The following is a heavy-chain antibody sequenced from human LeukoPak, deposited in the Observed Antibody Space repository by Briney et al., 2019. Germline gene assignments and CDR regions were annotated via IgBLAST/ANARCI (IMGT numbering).Heavy chain of an antibody. J-gene: IGHJ3*02. CDR2: IYSGGCT. CDR3: ARDYTVVTMGAFDI. Sequence: GGSLRLSCAASGFTVSSNYMSWVRQAPGKGLEWVSVIYSGGCTYYADSVKGRFTISRDNSKNTLYLQMNSLRAEDTAVYYCARDYTVVTMGAFDIWGQGTMDTVSS. D-gene: IGHD4-23*01. CDR1: GFTVSSNY. V-gene: IGHV3-53*01.